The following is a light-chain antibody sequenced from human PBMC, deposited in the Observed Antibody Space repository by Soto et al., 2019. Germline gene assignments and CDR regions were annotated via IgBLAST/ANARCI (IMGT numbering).Light chain of an antibody. J-gene: IGKJ2*01. V-gene: IGKV3-15*01. CDR3: QQYNNWPPRYT. CDR1: QSVSSN. Sequence: EIVMTQSPATLSVSPGERATLSCRASQSVSSNLAWYQQIPGQAPRLLIYDASTRATGIPARFSGSGSGTEFTLTISSLQSEDFAVYYCQQYNNWPPRYTFGQGTKLEIK. CDR2: DAS.